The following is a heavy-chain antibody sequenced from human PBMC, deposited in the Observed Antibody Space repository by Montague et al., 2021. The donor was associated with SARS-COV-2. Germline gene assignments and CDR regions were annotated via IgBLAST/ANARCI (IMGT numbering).Heavy chain of an antibody. CDR3: ATYYDILTGYYIDAFDI. D-gene: IGHD3-9*01. CDR2: IYYSGST. Sequence: SETLSLTCTVSGGSISSGSYYWSWIRQPPGKGLEWIGSIYYSGSTYYNPSLKSRVTISVDTSKNQFSLKLSSVTAADTAVYYCATYYDILTGYYIDAFDIWGQGTMVTVSS. CDR1: GGSISSGSYY. J-gene: IGHJ3*02. V-gene: IGHV4-39*01.